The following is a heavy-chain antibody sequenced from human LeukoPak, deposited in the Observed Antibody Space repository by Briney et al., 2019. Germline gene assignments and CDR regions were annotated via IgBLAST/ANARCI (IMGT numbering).Heavy chain of an antibody. D-gene: IGHD3-22*01. CDR3: ARFYDSSGYPDY. J-gene: IGHJ4*02. CDR2: ISAYNGNT. CDR1: GYTFTSYD. Sequence: ASVKVSCKASGYTFTSYDINWVRQAPGQGLEWMGWISAYNGNTNYAQKLQGRVTMTTDTSTSTAYMELRSLRSDDTAVYYCARFYDSSGYPDYWGQGTLVTASS. V-gene: IGHV1-18*01.